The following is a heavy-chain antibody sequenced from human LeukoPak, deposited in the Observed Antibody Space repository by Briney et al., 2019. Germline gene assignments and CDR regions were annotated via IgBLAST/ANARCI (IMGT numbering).Heavy chain of an antibody. Sequence: GGSLRLSCAASGFTFSSYEMNWVRQAPGKGLEWVSGISGSGGSTYYADSVKGRFTISRDNSKNTLFLQMNSLRTEDTAVYYCASTRGGGYGTDYYFDYWGQGTLVTVSS. D-gene: IGHD5-12*01. V-gene: IGHV3-23*01. CDR3: ASTRGGGYGTDYYFDY. J-gene: IGHJ4*02. CDR2: ISGSGGST. CDR1: GFTFSSYE.